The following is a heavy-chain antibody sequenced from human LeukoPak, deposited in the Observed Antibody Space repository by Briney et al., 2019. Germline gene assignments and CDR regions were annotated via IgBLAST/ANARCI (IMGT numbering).Heavy chain of an antibody. Sequence: HGESLKISCKGSGYSFGTYWIGWVRQMPGKGLEWMGLIYPGDSETRYSPSFQGQVNISADNSINTAYLQWSSVKASDSAMYYCARGWDCSGGSCFFDYWGQGTQVTVSS. D-gene: IGHD2-15*01. CDR3: ARGWDCSGGSCFFDY. CDR1: GYSFGTYW. V-gene: IGHV5-51*01. J-gene: IGHJ4*02. CDR2: IYPGDSET.